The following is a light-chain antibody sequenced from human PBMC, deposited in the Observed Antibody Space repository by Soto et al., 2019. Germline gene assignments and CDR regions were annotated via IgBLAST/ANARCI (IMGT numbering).Light chain of an antibody. Sequence: DIQMTQSPSSLSASVGDRVTITCRASQSINSYLNWYQHKPGKAPKLLIYAASSLQRGVPSRFSGSGSGTDFTLTISSLQPEDFATYYCQQSYSTRGYTFGQGTKLEIK. CDR1: QSINSY. CDR3: QQSYSTRGYT. CDR2: AAS. J-gene: IGKJ2*01. V-gene: IGKV1-39*01.